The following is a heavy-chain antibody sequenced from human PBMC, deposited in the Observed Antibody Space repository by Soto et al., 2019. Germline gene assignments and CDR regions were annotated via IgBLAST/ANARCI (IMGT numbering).Heavy chain of an antibody. D-gene: IGHD3-3*01. Sequence: DTLSDTGVDYGGSFIGYYWSWIRQRPGKGLEWIGEINHSGSTNYNPSLKSRVTISVDTSKNQFSLKLSSVTAADTAVYYCARGSPYYDFWSGYLHHYYYGMDVWGQGTTVTVS. J-gene: IGHJ6*02. CDR2: INHSGST. V-gene: IGHV4-34*01. CDR1: GGSFIGYY. CDR3: ARGSPYYDFWSGYLHHYYYGMDV.